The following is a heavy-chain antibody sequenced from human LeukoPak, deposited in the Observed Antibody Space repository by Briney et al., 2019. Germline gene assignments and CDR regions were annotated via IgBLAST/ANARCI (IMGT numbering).Heavy chain of an antibody. CDR1: GGSISSCGYY. V-gene: IGHV4-31*03. CDR3: ARVVVVPAKFDY. CDR2: IYYSGST. J-gene: IGHJ4*02. Sequence: SQTLSLTCTVSGGSISSCGYYWSWIRQHPGKGLEWIGYIYYSGSTYYNPSLKSRVTISVDTSKNQFSLKLSSVTAADTAVYYCARVVVVPAKFDYWGQGTLVTVSS. D-gene: IGHD2-2*01.